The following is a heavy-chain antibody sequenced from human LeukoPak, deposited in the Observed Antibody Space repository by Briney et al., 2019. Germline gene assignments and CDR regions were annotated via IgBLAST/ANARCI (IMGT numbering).Heavy chain of an antibody. J-gene: IGHJ3*02. CDR1: GYSFTSYW. D-gene: IGHD3-22*01. CDR2: IYPGDSDT. Sequence: GESLKISCKGSGYSFTSYWIGWVRQMPGKGLEWMGIIYPGDSDTRYSPSFQGQVTISADKSISTAYLQWSSLKASDTAMYYCARHLIHGYYYDSSGHMGGAFDIWGQGTMVTVSS. V-gene: IGHV5-51*01. CDR3: ARHLIHGYYYDSSGHMGGAFDI.